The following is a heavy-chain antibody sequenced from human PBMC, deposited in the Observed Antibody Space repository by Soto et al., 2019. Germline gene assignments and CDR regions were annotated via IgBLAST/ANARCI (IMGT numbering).Heavy chain of an antibody. V-gene: IGHV3-21*01. Sequence: GGSLRLSCAASGFTFSSYSMNWVRQAPGKGLEWVSSISSSSSYIYYADSVKGRFTISRDNAKNSLYLQMNSLRAEDTAVYYCARDPTIFGREGFDYWGQGTLVTVSS. J-gene: IGHJ4*02. CDR2: ISSSSSYI. CDR3: ARDPTIFGREGFDY. D-gene: IGHD3-3*01. CDR1: GFTFSSYS.